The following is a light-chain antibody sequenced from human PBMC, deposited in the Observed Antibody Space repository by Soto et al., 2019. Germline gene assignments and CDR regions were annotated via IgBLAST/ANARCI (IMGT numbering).Light chain of an antibody. V-gene: IGKV1-5*01. CDR2: DAS. J-gene: IGKJ1*01. CDR3: QQFAVSRT. CDR1: HNIERW. Sequence: QMTQSPSTLSASVGDRVTITCRASHNIERWMAWYQQKPGKAPSLLIFDASTLHSGVPSRFSGSGSGTEFTLTISSLQPDDFATYYSQQFAVSRTFGQGTKVENK.